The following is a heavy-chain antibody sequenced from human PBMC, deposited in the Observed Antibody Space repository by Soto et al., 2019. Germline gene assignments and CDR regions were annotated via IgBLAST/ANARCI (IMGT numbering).Heavy chain of an antibody. CDR3: ARLDFWSGYYYVNP. V-gene: IGHV4-34*01. Sequence: SETLSLTCAVYGASFNNYYWSWIRQPPGKGLEWIGEINHSGSTNYNPSLESRVTISVDTSKNQFSLKLSSVTAADTAVYYCARLDFWSGYYYVNPWGQGTLVTVSS. CDR1: GASFNNYY. CDR2: INHSGST. J-gene: IGHJ5*02. D-gene: IGHD3-3*01.